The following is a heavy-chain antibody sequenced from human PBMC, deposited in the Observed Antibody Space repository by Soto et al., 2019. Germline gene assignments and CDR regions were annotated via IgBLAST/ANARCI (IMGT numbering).Heavy chain of an antibody. D-gene: IGHD1-26*01. CDR3: GRDGVGATPLGWFDP. V-gene: IGHV1-8*01. J-gene: IGHJ5*02. CDR1: GYSFTNND. CDR2: INPGSGYT. Sequence: ASVKVSCKASGYSFTNNDVTWVLQATGQGLEWMGWINPGSGYTGYAQKFQGRVTMTRDISIATAYMELSSLRSDDTAVYYCGRDGVGATPLGWFDPWGQGSLVTVSS.